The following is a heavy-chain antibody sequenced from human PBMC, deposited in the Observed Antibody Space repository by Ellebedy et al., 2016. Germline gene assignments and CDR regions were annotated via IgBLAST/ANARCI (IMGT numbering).Heavy chain of an antibody. J-gene: IGHJ6*03. D-gene: IGHD3-10*01. CDR3: ASYGSGSYTPSPYYYYYYMDV. V-gene: IGHV4-31*03. CDR2: IYYSGST. CDR1: GGSISSGGYY. Sequence: SETLSLTXTVSGGSISSGGYYWSWIRQHPGKGLEWIGYIYYSGSTYYNPSLKSRVTISVDTSKNQFSLKLSSVTAADTAVYYCASYGSGSYTPSPYYYYYYMDVWGKGTTVTVSS.